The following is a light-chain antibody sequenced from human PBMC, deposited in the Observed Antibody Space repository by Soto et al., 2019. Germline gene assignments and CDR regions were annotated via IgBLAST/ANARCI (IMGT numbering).Light chain of an antibody. J-gene: IGKJ3*01. Sequence: EIVLTQSPGTLSLSPGERATLSCRASQSVTNNYLAWYQQKPGQAPRLLIYGASSRATVIPDRFSGSGSGTDFTLTISRLEPEDFAVYYCQQYGSSYSFTFGPGTKVDIK. CDR3: QQYGSSYSFT. CDR2: GAS. V-gene: IGKV3-20*01. CDR1: QSVTNNY.